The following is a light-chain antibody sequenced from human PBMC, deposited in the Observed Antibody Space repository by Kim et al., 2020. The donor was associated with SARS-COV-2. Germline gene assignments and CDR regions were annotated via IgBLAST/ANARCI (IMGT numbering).Light chain of an antibody. V-gene: IGKV3-11*01. J-gene: IGKJ1*01. CDR3: QLRSNWRVT. CDR2: DAS. Sequence: DIVLTQSPATLSLSPGERATLSCRASQSVSSYLAWYQQQPGQAPSLLINDASDRATRIPARCSGSGSGTDFTLSSSSLEPEDFADYYWQLRSNWRVTFGRGTKVEIK. CDR1: QSVSSY.